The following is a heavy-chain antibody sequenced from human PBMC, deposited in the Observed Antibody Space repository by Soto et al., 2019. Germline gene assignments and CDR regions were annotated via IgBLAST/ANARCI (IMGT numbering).Heavy chain of an antibody. V-gene: IGHV6-1*01. D-gene: IGHD4-17*01. Sequence: PSQTLSLTCAISGDSGSSNSAAWNWIRQSPSRGLEWLGRTYYRSKWYNDYAVSVKSRITINPDTSKNQFSLQLNSVTPEDTAVYYCARESIDYGDYRGHYNWFDPWGQGTLVTVSS. CDR2: TYYRSKWYN. CDR1: GDSGSSNSAA. J-gene: IGHJ5*02. CDR3: ARESIDYGDYRGHYNWFDP.